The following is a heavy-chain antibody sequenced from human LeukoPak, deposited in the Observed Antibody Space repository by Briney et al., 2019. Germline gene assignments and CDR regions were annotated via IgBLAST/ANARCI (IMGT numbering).Heavy chain of an antibody. CDR2: IYHSGNT. J-gene: IGHJ4*02. V-gene: IGHV4-30-2*01. CDR3: ARDEGCNYYDY. CDR1: GGSISSGAYY. Sequence: SQTLSLTCTVSGGSISSGAYYWSWIRQPPGKGLEWIGYIYHSGNTFYNPSLKSRVTMSVDRSKNQFSLKLSSVTAADTAVYYCARDEGCNYYDYWGQGTLVTVSS.